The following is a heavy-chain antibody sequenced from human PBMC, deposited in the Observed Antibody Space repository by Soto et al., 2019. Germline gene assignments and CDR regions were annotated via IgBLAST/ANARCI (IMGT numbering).Heavy chain of an antibody. CDR3: AKGSSSSEVAYYYYGMDV. D-gene: IGHD6-6*01. Sequence: QVQLVESGGGVVQPGRSLRLSCAASGFTFSSYGMYWVRQAPGKGLEWVAVISYDGSNKYYADSVKGRFTISRDNSKNTLYLQMNSLRAEDTAVYYCAKGSSSSEVAYYYYGMDVWGQGTTVTVSS. J-gene: IGHJ6*02. CDR2: ISYDGSNK. V-gene: IGHV3-30*18. CDR1: GFTFSSYG.